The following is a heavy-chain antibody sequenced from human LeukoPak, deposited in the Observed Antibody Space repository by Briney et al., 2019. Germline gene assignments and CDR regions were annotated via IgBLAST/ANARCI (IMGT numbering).Heavy chain of an antibody. Sequence: PGGSLRLSCAASGFTFSSYAMSWVRQAPGKGLEWVSAISGSGGSTYYADSVKGRFIISRDNSKNTLYLQMNGLRAEDTAVYYCARRTGFYFDYWGQGTLVTVSS. CDR3: ARRTGFYFDY. CDR1: GFTFSSYA. D-gene: IGHD1-1*01. J-gene: IGHJ4*02. V-gene: IGHV3-23*01. CDR2: ISGSGGST.